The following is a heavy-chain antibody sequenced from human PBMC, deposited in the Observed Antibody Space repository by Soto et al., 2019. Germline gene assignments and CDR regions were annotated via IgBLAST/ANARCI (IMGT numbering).Heavy chain of an antibody. V-gene: IGHV2-5*02. CDR2: IYWDDDK. D-gene: IGHD4-17*01. CDR3: AHSIWDYGDPPIGYYYYYMDV. J-gene: IGHJ6*03. CDR1: GFSLSTSGVG. Sequence: QITLKESGPTLVKPTQTLTLTCTFSGFSLSTSGVGVGWIRQPPGKALEWLALIYWDDDKRYSPSLKSRLTITKDTTKNQVVLTMTNMDPVDTATYYCAHSIWDYGDPPIGYYYYYMDVWGKGTTVTVCS.